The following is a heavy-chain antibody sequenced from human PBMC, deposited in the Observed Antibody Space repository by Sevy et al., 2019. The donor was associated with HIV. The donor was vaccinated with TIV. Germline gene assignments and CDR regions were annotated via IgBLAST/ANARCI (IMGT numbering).Heavy chain of an antibody. V-gene: IGHV3-30-3*01. Sequence: GGSLRLSCAASGFTFSSYAMHWVRQAPGKGLEWVAVISYDGSNKYYADSVKGRFTISRDNSKNRLYLQMNSLRAEDTAVYYCARGGTMMYDYFDYWGQGTLVTVSS. CDR3: ARGGTMMYDYFDY. J-gene: IGHJ4*02. D-gene: IGHD3-22*01. CDR2: ISYDGSNK. CDR1: GFTFSSYA.